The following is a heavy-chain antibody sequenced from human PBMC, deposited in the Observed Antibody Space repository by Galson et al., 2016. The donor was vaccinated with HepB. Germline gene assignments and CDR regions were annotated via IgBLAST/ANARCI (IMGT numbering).Heavy chain of an antibody. Sequence: SLRLSCAASGFTFSSYAMHWVRQAPGKGLEWVSTISGSGGNTYCADSVKGRFTISRDNSKNTVWLQMDSLRAEDTAVYYCAKPQGRSGYFAFDFWGQGTMVTVSS. CDR1: GFTFSSYA. CDR3: AKPQGRSGYFAFDF. CDR2: ISGSGGNT. V-gene: IGHV3-23*01. J-gene: IGHJ3*01. D-gene: IGHD3-22*01.